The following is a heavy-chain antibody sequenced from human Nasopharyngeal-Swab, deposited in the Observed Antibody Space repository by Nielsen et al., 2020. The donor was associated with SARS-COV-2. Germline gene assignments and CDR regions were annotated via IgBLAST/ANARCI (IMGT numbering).Heavy chain of an antibody. CDR1: GFTFSSYG. CDR3: ARDGGDCSSTSCHPGLQEMDYYYGMDV. V-gene: IGHV3-33*01. J-gene: IGHJ6*02. D-gene: IGHD2-2*01. Sequence: GGSLRLSCAASGFTFSSYGMHWVRQAPGKGLEWVAVIWYDGSNKYYADSVKGRFTISRDNSKNTLYLQMNSLRAEDTAVYYCARDGGDCSSTSCHPGLQEMDYYYGMDVWGQGTTVTVSS. CDR2: IWYDGSNK.